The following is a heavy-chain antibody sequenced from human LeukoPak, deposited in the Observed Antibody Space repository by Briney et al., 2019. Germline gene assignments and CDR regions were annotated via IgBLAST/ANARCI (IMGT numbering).Heavy chain of an antibody. V-gene: IGHV3-21*01. CDR2: ISSCSSYI. D-gene: IGHD2-2*01. CDR1: GFSFDDYA. J-gene: IGHJ5*02. CDR3: ARDSLPYQLLHNWFDP. Sequence: GGSLRLSCAASGFSFDDYAMNWVRQAPGKGLEWVSSISSCSSYIYYADSVKGRFTISRDNAKNSLYLQMNSLRAEDTAVYYCARDSLPYQLLHNWFDPWGQGTLVTVSS.